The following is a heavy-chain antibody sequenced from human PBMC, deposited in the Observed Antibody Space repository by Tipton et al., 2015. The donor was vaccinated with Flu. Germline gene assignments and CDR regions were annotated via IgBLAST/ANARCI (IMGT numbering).Heavy chain of an antibody. CDR2: ISKSGSTI. V-gene: IGHV3-48*03. J-gene: IGHJ4*02. CDR1: GFTFSNYE. CDR3: AKVNPEIVSGLDY. Sequence: SLRLSCTASGFTFSNYEMNWVRQAPGKGLEWVSYISKSGSTIYYADSVKGRFTISRDNSKDTLYLQMNSLRAEDTAIYYCAKVNPEIVSGLDYWGQGTLVTVSS. D-gene: IGHD5/OR15-5a*01.